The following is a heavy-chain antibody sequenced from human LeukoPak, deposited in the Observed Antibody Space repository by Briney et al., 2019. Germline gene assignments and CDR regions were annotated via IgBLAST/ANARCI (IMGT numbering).Heavy chain of an antibody. D-gene: IGHD6-19*01. CDR2: IKQDGSEK. V-gene: IGHV3-7*01. J-gene: IGHJ4*02. CDR1: GFTFSSYW. Sequence: GGSLRLSCAASGFTFSSYWMSWVRQAPGKGLEWMANIKQDGSEKYYVDSVKGRFTISRDNAKNSLYLQMNSLRAEDTAVYYCARVSSGWYPFWGYWGQGTLVTVSS. CDR3: ARVSSGWYPFWGY.